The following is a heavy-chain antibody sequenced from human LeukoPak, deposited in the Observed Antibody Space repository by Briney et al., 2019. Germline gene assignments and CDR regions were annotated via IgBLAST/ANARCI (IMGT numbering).Heavy chain of an antibody. V-gene: IGHV4-61*05. CDR2: IYSTGSA. J-gene: IGHJ3*01. CDR3: ARRPLTHLAFDV. Sequence: PSETLSLTCTVSGGSISSSSYYWGWIRQPPGKGLEWIGYIYSTGSAIYNPSLRSRVTISVDTSKNQFSLKLSSVTTADTAVYFCARRPLTHLAFDVWGQGTMVTVSS. D-gene: IGHD2-21*02. CDR1: GGSISSSSYY.